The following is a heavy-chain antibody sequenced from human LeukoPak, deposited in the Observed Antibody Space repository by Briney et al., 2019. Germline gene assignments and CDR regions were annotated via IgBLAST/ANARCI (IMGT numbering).Heavy chain of an antibody. Sequence: GASVKVSCKASGYTFTGYYMHWVRQAPGQGLEWMGWINPNSGGTNYAQKFQGRVTMTRDTSISTAYMELSRLRSDDTAVYYCARGPSIVATMEADKPPGGQGTLVTVSS. J-gene: IGHJ4*02. CDR2: INPNSGGT. CDR1: GYTFTGYY. V-gene: IGHV1-2*02. CDR3: ARGPSIVATMEADKPP. D-gene: IGHD5-12*01.